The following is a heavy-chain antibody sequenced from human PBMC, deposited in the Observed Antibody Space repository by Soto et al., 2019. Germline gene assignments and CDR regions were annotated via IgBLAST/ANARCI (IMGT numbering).Heavy chain of an antibody. CDR2: ISYSGST. D-gene: IGHD6-13*01. J-gene: IGHJ4*02. Sequence: QVQLQESGPGLVKPSETLSLTCTVSSDSISSYYWSWIRQPPGKRLEWNGYISYSGSTDYNTSLKSRVTISGDTSKNQFSLRVSSVTAADTAVYYCARGTSWQLPFDYWGQGTLVTVSS. CDR3: ARGTSWQLPFDY. V-gene: IGHV4-59*01. CDR1: SDSISSYY.